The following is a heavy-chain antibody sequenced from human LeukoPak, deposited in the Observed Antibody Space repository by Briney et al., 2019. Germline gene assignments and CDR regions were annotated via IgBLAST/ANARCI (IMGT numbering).Heavy chain of an antibody. D-gene: IGHD6-13*01. J-gene: IGHJ3*02. V-gene: IGHV3-64D*06. CDR3: VKSLYSSSWYGDAFDI. Sequence: PGGSLRLSCSASGFTLSSYAMHWVRQAPGKGLEYVSAISSNGGSTYYADSVKGRFTISRDNSKNTLYLQMSSLRAEDTAVYYCVKSLYSSSWYGDAFDIWGQGTMVTVSS. CDR2: ISSNGGST. CDR1: GFTLSSYA.